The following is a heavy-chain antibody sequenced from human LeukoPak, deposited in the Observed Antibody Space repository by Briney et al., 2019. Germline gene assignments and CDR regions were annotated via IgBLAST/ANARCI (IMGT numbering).Heavy chain of an antibody. Sequence: ASVKVSCKASGYTFTGYYIHWVRQAPTQGLEWMGWINPNSGTTKYAQKFQGRVTMTRDTSISTAYMELSRLRSDDTAVYYCAREDPGGRAEVWGQGTTVTVSS. J-gene: IGHJ6*01. CDR1: GYTFTGYY. CDR3: AREDPGGRAEV. V-gene: IGHV1-2*02. D-gene: IGHD1-26*01. CDR2: INPNSGTT.